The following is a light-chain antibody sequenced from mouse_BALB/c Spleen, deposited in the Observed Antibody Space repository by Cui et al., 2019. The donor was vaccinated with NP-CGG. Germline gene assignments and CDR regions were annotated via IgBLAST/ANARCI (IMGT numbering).Light chain of an antibody. Sequence: QAVVTQESALTTSPGETVTLTCRSSTGAVTTSNYANWLQEKPDHLFTGLIGGTNNRAPGVPARFSCSLIGDKAALSITGSQTEDEAIYFCALWYSNHWVFGGGTKLTVL. V-gene: IGLV1*01. CDR3: ALWYSNHWV. CDR2: GTN. J-gene: IGLJ1*01. CDR1: TGAVTTSNY.